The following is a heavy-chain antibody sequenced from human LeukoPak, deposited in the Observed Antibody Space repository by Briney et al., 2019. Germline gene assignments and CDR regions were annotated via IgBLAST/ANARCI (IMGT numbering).Heavy chain of an antibody. CDR1: GGSFSGYY. V-gene: IGHV4-34*01. Sequence: SETLSLTCAVYGGSFSGYYWSWIRQPPGKGLEWIGEINHSGSTNYNPSLKSRVTISVDTSKNQFSLKLSSVTAADTAVYYCARGEIAAAGTCRFDPWGQGTLVTVST. D-gene: IGHD6-13*01. J-gene: IGHJ5*02. CDR3: ARGEIAAAGTCRFDP. CDR2: INHSGST.